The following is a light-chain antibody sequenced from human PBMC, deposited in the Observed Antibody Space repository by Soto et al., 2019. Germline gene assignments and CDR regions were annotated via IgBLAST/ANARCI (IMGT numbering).Light chain of an antibody. CDR3: SSYTSSSTLRV. J-gene: IGLJ3*02. CDR2: AVS. Sequence: QSALPQPASVSGSPGQSITISCTGTSSDVGGYNYVSWYQQHPGKAAKLMIYAVSNRPTGVSNRFSGSKSRNTASLTISGLQDEDEADYYCSSYTSSSTLRVFGGGTKLTVL. V-gene: IGLV2-14*01. CDR1: SSDVGGYNY.